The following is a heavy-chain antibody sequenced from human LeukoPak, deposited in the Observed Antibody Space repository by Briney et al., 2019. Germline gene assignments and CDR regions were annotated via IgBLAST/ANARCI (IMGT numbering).Heavy chain of an antibody. V-gene: IGHV5-51*01. CDR3: ARRKNYYFDY. J-gene: IGHJ4*02. D-gene: IGHD1-7*01. CDR2: FYPDDSDT. Sequence: GESLKISGKGSGYSFTDYWTGWVRQMPGKGLEWMGIFYPDDSDTRYNPSFQGQVTISADKSISTAYLQWSSLKASDTAMYYCARRKNYYFDYWGQGTLVTVSS. CDR1: GYSFTDYW.